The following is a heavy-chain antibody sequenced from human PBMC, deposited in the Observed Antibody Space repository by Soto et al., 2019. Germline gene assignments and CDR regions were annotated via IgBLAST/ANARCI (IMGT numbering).Heavy chain of an antibody. Sequence: QVQLQESGPGLKKPSGTLSLTCAVSGGSFTSNNWWTWGRAPPGQGLEWIGEIYRTGSTNYNPSLQSRVTRSRDKSENQFSLKVTALAAEDTAVYYCASGDPGTSFDYWGQGPLVTVSS. J-gene: IGHJ4*02. D-gene: IGHD1-7*01. V-gene: IGHV4-4*02. CDR1: GGSFTSNNW. CDR3: ASGDPGTSFDY. CDR2: IYRTGST.